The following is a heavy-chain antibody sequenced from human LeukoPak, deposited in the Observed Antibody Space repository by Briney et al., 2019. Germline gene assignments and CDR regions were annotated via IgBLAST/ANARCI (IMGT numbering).Heavy chain of an antibody. Sequence: SVKVSCKASGGTFSSYTISWVRQAPGQGLEWMGRIIPILGIANYAQKFQGRVTITADKSTSTAYMELSSLRSEDTAVYYCARDVYYDSSGYPDYYYYYGMDVWGQGTTVTVSS. CDR2: IIPILGIA. CDR3: ARDVYYDSSGYPDYYYYYGMDV. D-gene: IGHD3-22*01. J-gene: IGHJ6*02. CDR1: GGTFSSYT. V-gene: IGHV1-69*04.